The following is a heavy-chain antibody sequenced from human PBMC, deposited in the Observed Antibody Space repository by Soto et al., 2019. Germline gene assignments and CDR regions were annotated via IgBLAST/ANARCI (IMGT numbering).Heavy chain of an antibody. D-gene: IGHD2-15*01. Sequence: XETLSLTCTVSGASNSDHKWHWIRQPPGMGLERIGYTYYSGYTSYNPSLKSRITISVDTSKNQFSLTLNSVTAADTAVYYCAREWSALDFWGQGTLVTVSS. J-gene: IGHJ4*02. V-gene: IGHV4-59*11. CDR1: GASNSDHK. CDR2: TYYSGYT. CDR3: AREWSALDF.